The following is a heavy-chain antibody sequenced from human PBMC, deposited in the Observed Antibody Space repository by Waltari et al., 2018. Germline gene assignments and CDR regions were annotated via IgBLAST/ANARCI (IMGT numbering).Heavy chain of an antibody. CDR1: GFGVNTEW. CDR3: ARDGHSSTS. CDR2: INQDGSEK. D-gene: IGHD6-13*01. Sequence: EVQLVESGGGLVRPGGTLRLSGAGAGFGVNTEWVIWVRQAPESVQEWVANINQDGSEKYYVESVAGRFTISRDNTKNSLYLQMSGLRGEDTAVYYCARDGHSSTSWGQGTKVTVSS. V-gene: IGHV3-7*04. J-gene: IGHJ3*01.